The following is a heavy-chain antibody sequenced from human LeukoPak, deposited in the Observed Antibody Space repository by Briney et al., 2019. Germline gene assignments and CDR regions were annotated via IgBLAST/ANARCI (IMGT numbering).Heavy chain of an antibody. Sequence: EGSLRLSCAAFGFTVSVNYMSWVRQAPGKGLECVSVIYSGDNTYYADSVKGRFTISRDNSKNTLYLQMNSLRAEDTAVYYCARKTDSGGQGDYWGPGTLVTVSS. J-gene: IGHJ4*02. CDR2: IYSGDNT. V-gene: IGHV3-66*01. CDR3: ARKTDSGGQGDY. D-gene: IGHD3-22*01. CDR1: GFTVSVNY.